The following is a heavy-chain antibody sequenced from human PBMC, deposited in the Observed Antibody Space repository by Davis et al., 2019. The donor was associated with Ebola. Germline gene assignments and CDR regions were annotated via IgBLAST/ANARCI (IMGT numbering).Heavy chain of an antibody. D-gene: IGHD5-24*01. V-gene: IGHV3-30*18. CDR3: AKDPRWLQQPY. CDR2: ISYDGSNK. J-gene: IGHJ4*02. CDR1: GFTFSSYG. Sequence: GESLKISCAASGFTFSSYGMHWVRQAPGKGLKWVAVISYDGSNKYYADSVKGRFTISRDNSKNTLYLQMNSLRAEDTAVYYCAKDPRWLQQPYWGQGTLVTVSS.